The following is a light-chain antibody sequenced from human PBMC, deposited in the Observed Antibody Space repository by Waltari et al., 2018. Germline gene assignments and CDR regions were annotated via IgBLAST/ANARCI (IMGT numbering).Light chain of an antibody. CDR2: DAS. Sequence: EIVLTQSPGTLSLSPGERATLSCRASQSVSRYLAWYQQKPGQAPRLLIYDASTRATGIPDRFSGSGSGTDFSLTISRLEPEYFAVYYCQKYGRLPATFGQGTKVEIK. J-gene: IGKJ1*01. V-gene: IGKV3-20*01. CDR1: QSVSRY. CDR3: QKYGRLPAT.